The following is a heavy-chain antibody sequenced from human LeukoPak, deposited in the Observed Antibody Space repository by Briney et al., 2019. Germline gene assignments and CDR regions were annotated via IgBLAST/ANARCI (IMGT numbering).Heavy chain of an antibody. CDR1: GGIFSSYA. V-gene: IGHV1-69*04. CDR3: ARGYDSSGYYLDY. CDR2: IIPIPGIA. Sequence: SVKVSCKPSGGIFSSYAITWVRQAPGQGLEWMGRIIPIPGIANYAQKFQGRVTITADKSTTTVYMELSSLRSEDTAVYYCARGYDSSGYYLDYWGQGTLVTVSS. J-gene: IGHJ4*02. D-gene: IGHD3-22*01.